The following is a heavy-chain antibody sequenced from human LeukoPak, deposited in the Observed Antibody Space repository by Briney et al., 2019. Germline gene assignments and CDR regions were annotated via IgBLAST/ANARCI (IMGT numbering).Heavy chain of an antibody. J-gene: IGHJ5*02. V-gene: IGHV3-7*01. D-gene: IGHD3-16*02. CDR1: GFIFRNYW. CDR3: ARGVIIRGRLDP. Sequence: GGSLRPSCAASGFIFRNYWMSWVRQAPGKGLEWVANIKEDGSEKYYVESVKGRFTISRDNAKNSLYLQMSSLRAEDTAVYYCARGVIIRGRLDPWGQGTLVTVSS. CDR2: IKEDGSEK.